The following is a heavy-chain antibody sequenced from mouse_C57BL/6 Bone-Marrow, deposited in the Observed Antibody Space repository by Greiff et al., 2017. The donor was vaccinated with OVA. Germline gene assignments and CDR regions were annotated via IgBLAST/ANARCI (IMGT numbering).Heavy chain of an antibody. CDR2: IHPNSGST. V-gene: IGHV1-64*01. CDR3: ARPYYYGSGY. Sequence: QVQLQQPGAELVKPGASVKLSCKASGYTFTSYWMHWVKQRPGQGLEWIGMIHPNSGSTNYNEKFNSKATLTVDKSSSTAYMQLSSLTSEDSAVYYCARPYYYGSGYWGQGTTLTVSS. CDR1: GYTFTSYW. J-gene: IGHJ2*01. D-gene: IGHD1-1*01.